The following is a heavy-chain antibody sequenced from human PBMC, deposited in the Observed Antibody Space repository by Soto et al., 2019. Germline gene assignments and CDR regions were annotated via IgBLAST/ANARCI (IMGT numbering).Heavy chain of an antibody. D-gene: IGHD2-8*01. V-gene: IGHV4-31*03. CDR2: IYYSGST. Sequence: QVQLQESGPGLVKPSQTLSLTCTVSGGSISSGGYYWSWIRQHPGKGLEWIGYIYYSGSTYYNPSRKRRVTRSVDPSKNQFTLQLSSVTAADTAVYYCARDYGYCTHGVCSPPYGMAVWGQGTTVTVSS. CDR3: ARDYGYCTHGVCSPPYGMAV. J-gene: IGHJ6*02. CDR1: GGSISSGGYY.